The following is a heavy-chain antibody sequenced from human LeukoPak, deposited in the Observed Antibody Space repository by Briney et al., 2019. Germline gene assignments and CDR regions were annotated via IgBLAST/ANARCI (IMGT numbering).Heavy chain of an antibody. D-gene: IGHD6-6*01. V-gene: IGHV4-61*02. CDR1: GDSISSGSYY. CDR3: ARGVYSSSTIIFDY. Sequence: SQTLSLTCTVSGDSISSGSYYWSWIRQPAGKGLEWIGRIYTSGSTNYNPSLKSRVTISVDTSRNQFSLKLSSVTAADTAVYYCARGVYSSSTIIFDYWGQGTLVTVSS. CDR2: IYTSGST. J-gene: IGHJ4*02.